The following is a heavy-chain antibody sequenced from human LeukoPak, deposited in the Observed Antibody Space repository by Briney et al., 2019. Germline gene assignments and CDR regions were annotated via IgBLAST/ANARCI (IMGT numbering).Heavy chain of an antibody. Sequence: GGSLRLSCAASGFTFSSYGMHWVRQAPGKGLEWVAFIRYDGSNKYYADSVKGRFTISRDNSKNTLYLQMNSLRAGDTAVYYCAKKAVFGYYYYMDVWGKGTTVTISS. J-gene: IGHJ6*03. D-gene: IGHD2-21*01. V-gene: IGHV3-30*02. CDR3: AKKAVFGYYYYMDV. CDR1: GFTFSSYG. CDR2: IRYDGSNK.